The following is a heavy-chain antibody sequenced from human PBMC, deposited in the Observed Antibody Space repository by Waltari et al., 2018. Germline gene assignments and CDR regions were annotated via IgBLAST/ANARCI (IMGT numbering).Heavy chain of an antibody. V-gene: IGHV1-2*02. D-gene: IGHD1-26*01. J-gene: IGHJ1*01. CDR3: ARGGSYIEYLQH. CDR1: GYTFTGYY. CDR2: INPNSGGT. Sequence: QVQLVQSGAEVKKPGASVKVSCKTSGYTFTGYYMHWVRQAPGQGLEWMGWINPNSGGTNYAQKFQCRVTLTRDTSISTVYMELSRLRSDDTAIYYCARGGSYIEYLQHWGQGTLVTVSS.